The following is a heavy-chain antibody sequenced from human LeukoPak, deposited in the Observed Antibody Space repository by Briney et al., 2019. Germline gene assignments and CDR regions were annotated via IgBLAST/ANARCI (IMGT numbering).Heavy chain of an antibody. CDR2: ISETGRST. Sequence: GGSLRLSCAASGFTFSNNAMSWVRQAPGKGLEWVSTISETGRSTYYADSVKGQFTISRDNSKNTLYLQMNSLRAEDTAVYYCAKDRGYSYGISEYWGQGTLVTVSS. D-gene: IGHD5-18*01. J-gene: IGHJ4*02. V-gene: IGHV3-23*01. CDR1: GFTFSNNA. CDR3: AKDRGYSYGISEY.